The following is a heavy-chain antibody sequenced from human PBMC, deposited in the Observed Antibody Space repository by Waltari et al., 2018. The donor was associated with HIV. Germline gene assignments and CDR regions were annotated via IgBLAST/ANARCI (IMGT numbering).Heavy chain of an antibody. CDR3: ARRYCGRACNDFYYFDL. Sequence: QVQLQESGPGLVKSSQTLSLTCTVSGGSISSSNYYWSWIRRPAGKGLEWMGRVFLSGSTNYNPSLKSRISMSIDPSKNQFSLNLRSVTAEDTATYFCARRYCGRACNDFYYFDLWGRGTLVTVSS. CDR2: VFLSGST. J-gene: IGHJ2*01. D-gene: IGHD2-21*01. CDR1: GGSISSSNYY. V-gene: IGHV4-61*02.